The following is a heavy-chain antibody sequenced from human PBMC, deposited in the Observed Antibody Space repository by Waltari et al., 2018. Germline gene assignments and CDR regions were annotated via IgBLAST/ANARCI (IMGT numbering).Heavy chain of an antibody. Sequence: QLHLQESGPGLVRPPETLSPTCTVSGDSISSGTYSWGWVRQPPGKALGWSATIYYTGSTYYNPALKSRVTMSVGSSKNHFSLKLSSVSAAGTAVYYCARQFWSGYFGRWEFWGQGTLVTVSS. V-gene: IGHV4-39*07. D-gene: IGHD3-3*01. CDR3: ARQFWSGYFGRWEF. CDR1: GDSISSGTYS. J-gene: IGHJ4*02. CDR2: IYYTGST.